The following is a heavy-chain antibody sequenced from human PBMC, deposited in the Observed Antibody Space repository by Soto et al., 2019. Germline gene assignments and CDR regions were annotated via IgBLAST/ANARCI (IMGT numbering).Heavy chain of an antibody. V-gene: IGHV1-69*01. Sequence: SVKVSCKASGCTFSSYVISWVRQAPGQGLEWMGGIIPIFGTANYAQKFQGRVTITADESTSTAYMELSSLRSEDTAVYYCAIPYYSNPFYYYYGMDVWGQGTTVTVSS. D-gene: IGHD4-4*01. J-gene: IGHJ6*02. CDR2: IIPIFGTA. CDR1: GCTFSSYV. CDR3: AIPYYSNPFYYYYGMDV.